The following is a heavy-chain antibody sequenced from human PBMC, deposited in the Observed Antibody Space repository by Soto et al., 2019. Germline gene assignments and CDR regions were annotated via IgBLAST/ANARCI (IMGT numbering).Heavy chain of an antibody. CDR1: GFTVSSNY. Sequence: PXGSLVLSCAASGFTVSSNYMSGVRQAPGKGLEWVSVIYSGGSTYYADSVKGRFTISRDNSKNTLYLQMNSLRAEDTAVYYCAREPLVVTAYAFDIWGQGTMVTVSS. V-gene: IGHV3-53*01. CDR3: AREPLVVTAYAFDI. CDR2: IYSGGST. D-gene: IGHD2-21*02. J-gene: IGHJ3*02.